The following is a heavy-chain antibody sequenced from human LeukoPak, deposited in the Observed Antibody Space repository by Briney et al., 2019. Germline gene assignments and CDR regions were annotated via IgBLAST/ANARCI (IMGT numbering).Heavy chain of an antibody. D-gene: IGHD3-3*01. CDR3: ARAQWISGVVINGPKDY. CDR2: IKHDGSER. CDR1: GFTFSSYW. V-gene: IGHV3-7*01. Sequence: PGGSLRLSCAASGFTFSSYWMSWVRQSPGKGLEWVANIKHDGSERYYVDSVKGRFTISRDNAKNSLSLQMNTLRAEDTAVYYCARAQWISGVVINGPKDYWGQGTLVTVSS. J-gene: IGHJ4*02.